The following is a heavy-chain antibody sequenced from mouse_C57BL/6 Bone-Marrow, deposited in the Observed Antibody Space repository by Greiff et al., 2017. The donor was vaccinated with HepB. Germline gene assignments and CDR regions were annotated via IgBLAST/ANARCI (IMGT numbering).Heavy chain of an antibody. CDR3: ARDDGYSAWFAY. CDR1: GFTFSDYY. J-gene: IGHJ3*01. D-gene: IGHD2-3*01. V-gene: IGHV5-12*01. Sequence: DVKLVESGGGLVQPGGSLKLSCAASGFTFSDYYMYWVRQTPEKRLEWVAYISNGGGSTYYPDTVKGRFTVSRDNAKNTLYLQMSRLKSEDTAMYYCARDDGYSAWFAYWGQGTLVTVSA. CDR2: ISNGGGST.